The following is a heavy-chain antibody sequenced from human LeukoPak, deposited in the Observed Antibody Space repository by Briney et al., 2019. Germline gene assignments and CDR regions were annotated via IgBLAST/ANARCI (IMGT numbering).Heavy chain of an antibody. CDR1: GYTFTGYY. CDR2: INPNSGGT. Sequence: ASVKVSCKASGYTFTGYYMHWVRQAPGQGLEWMGWINPNSGGTNYAQKFQGRVTMTRDTSISTAYMELGRLRSDDTAVYYCARLLGGGSYVRKVNYYFDYWGQGTLVTVSS. CDR3: ARLLGGGSYVRKVNYYFDY. D-gene: IGHD1-26*01. J-gene: IGHJ4*02. V-gene: IGHV1-2*02.